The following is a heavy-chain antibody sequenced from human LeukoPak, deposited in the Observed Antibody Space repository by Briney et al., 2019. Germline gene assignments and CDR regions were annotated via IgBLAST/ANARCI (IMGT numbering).Heavy chain of an antibody. D-gene: IGHD6-13*01. CDR1: GGSIRNYY. J-gene: IGHJ4*02. Sequence: SETLSLTCTVSGGSIRNYYWSWIRQPPGKGLEWIGYIYHSGSTNYNPSLKSRVTISVDTSKNQFSLKLSSVTAAGTAVYYCARHVAGIDYWGQGTLVTVSS. V-gene: IGHV4-59*01. CDR2: IYHSGST. CDR3: ARHVAGIDY.